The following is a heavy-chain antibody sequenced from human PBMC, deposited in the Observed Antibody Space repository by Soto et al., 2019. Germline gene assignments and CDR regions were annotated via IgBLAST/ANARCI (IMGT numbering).Heavy chain of an antibody. Sequence: QVQLVQSGTEVKKPGASVKVSCKLSGKTFINLGMGWGRQAPGQGFEGMGWISPFNGHTHYAQKFQGRVSLTTDTSTSTAFLELRSLTYDDTAVYYCAREPPRATAGLNYFDPWGQGTLVTVSS. V-gene: IGHV1-18*01. CDR1: GKTFINLG. CDR3: AREPPRATAGLNYFDP. CDR2: ISPFNGHT. D-gene: IGHD6-13*01. J-gene: IGHJ5*02.